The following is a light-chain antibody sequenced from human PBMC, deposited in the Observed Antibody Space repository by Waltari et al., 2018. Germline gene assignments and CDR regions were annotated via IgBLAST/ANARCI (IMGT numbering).Light chain of an antibody. CDR3: MQGTHWP. V-gene: IGKV2-28*01. CDR2: LGS. CDR1: QSLLHSNGYNY. J-gene: IGKJ3*01. Sequence: DIVMTQSPLSLPVTPGEPASISCRSSQSLLHSNGYNYLDWYLQKPGQSPQLLIYLGSNRASGVPDRFSGSGSGTDFTLKISRVEAEDVGVYYCMQGTHWPFGPGTKVDIK.